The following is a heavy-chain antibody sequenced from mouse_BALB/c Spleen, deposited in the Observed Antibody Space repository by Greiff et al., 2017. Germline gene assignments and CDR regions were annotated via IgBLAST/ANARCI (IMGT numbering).Heavy chain of an antibody. V-gene: IGHV5-6-3*01. CDR2: INSNGGST. CDR3: AREGGNGYYSAMDY. D-gene: IGHD2-3*01. J-gene: IGHJ4*01. Sequence: EVKLMESGGGLVQPGGSLKLSCAASGFTFSSYGMSWVRQTPDKRLELVATINSNGGSTYYPDSVKGRFTISRDNAKNTLYLQMSSLKSEDTAMYYCAREGGNGYYSAMDYWGQGTSVTVSS. CDR1: GFTFSSYG.